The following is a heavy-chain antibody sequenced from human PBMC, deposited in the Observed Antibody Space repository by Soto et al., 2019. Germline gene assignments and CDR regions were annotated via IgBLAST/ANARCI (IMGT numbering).Heavy chain of an antibody. Sequence: GASGKVSGKASGFLFSSHGVNWVRLAPGQGLEWMGWIGGYNGNTNYAQKFQGRVTMTTDTSTNTAYMELRGLRSDDMAMYYCAGWAGQGCDFGRHSDHWGHGTMGTVSS. CDR2: IGGYNGNT. J-gene: IGHJ4*01. V-gene: IGHV1-18*03. CDR1: GFLFSSHG. CDR3: AGWAGQGCDFGRHSDH. D-gene: IGHD4-17*01.